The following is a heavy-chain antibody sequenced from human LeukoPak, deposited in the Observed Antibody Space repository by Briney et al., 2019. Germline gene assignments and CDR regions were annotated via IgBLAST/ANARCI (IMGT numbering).Heavy chain of an antibody. CDR1: GSTFSSCA. V-gene: IGHV3-23*01. D-gene: IGHD3-16*01. CDR3: AKCVNDYHYGMDV. Sequence: GGPLRLSCAASGSTFSSCAMSWVRQAPGKGLEGVSSLSGSGASTYYADSVKGRFTISRDNSKNTLYLQMSSLRAEDTAIYYCAKCVNDYHYGMDVWGQGTTVTVSS. J-gene: IGHJ6*02. CDR2: LSGSGAST.